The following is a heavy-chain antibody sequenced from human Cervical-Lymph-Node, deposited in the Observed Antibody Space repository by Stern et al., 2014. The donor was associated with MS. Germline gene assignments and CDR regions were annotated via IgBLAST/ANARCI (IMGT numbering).Heavy chain of an antibody. CDR3: ARRSNSGHFFDF. D-gene: IGHD4-11*01. Sequence: EMQLVESGAELRKPGESLRISCGGSGYTFSDSWIGWVRQMPGKGLEWMGHIFPDDSDTRYSPSFQGQVTISADKSISTAYLQWRSLKPSDTAIYFCARRSNSGHFFDFWGQGTLVTVSA. J-gene: IGHJ4*02. CDR1: GYTFSDSW. V-gene: IGHV5-51*01. CDR2: IFPDDSDT.